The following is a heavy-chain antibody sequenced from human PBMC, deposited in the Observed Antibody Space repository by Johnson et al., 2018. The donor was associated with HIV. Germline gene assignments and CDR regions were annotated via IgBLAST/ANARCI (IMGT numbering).Heavy chain of an antibody. CDR3: AKDQGYWGDDAFDV. V-gene: IGHV3-30*18. J-gene: IGHJ3*01. D-gene: IGHD7-27*01. Sequence: QVQLVESGGGVVQPGRSLTLSCVGSGLSFSNFGIHWVRQAPGKGPEWVAVISFDGNLKKYADSVKGRFTISRDNSKKTLYLQMNSLRAEDTALYYCAKDQGYWGDDAFDVWGQGTLVIVYS. CDR1: GLSFSNFG. CDR2: ISFDGNLK.